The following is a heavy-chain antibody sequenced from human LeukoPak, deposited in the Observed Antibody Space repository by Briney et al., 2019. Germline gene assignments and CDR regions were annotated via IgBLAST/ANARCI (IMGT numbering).Heavy chain of an antibody. CDR1: GGTFSSYA. V-gene: IGHV1-69*05. Sequence: GASVKVSCKASGGTFSSYAISWVRQAPGQGLEWMGRIIPIFGTANYAQKFQGRGTITTDESTTTAYMELSRLRSEDTAVYYCAREYSNWGANYYYYYMDVWGKGTTVTVSS. CDR2: IIPIFGTA. J-gene: IGHJ6*03. D-gene: IGHD4-11*01. CDR3: AREYSNWGANYYYYYMDV.